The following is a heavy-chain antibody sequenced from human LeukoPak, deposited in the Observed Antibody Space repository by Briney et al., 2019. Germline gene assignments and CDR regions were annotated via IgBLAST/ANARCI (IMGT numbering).Heavy chain of an antibody. CDR1: GFSFTSYW. CDR3: TGAYDSGTYSSFDY. Sequence: PGGSLRLSCAASGFSFTSYWMHWVRQAPGKGLVWISCINTDGSGTTYADSVKGRFTISRDNAKNTLYLQMNGLRAEDTAVYYCTGAYDSGTYSSFDYWGQGTLVTVTS. J-gene: IGHJ4*02. D-gene: IGHD3-10*01. V-gene: IGHV3-74*01. CDR2: INTDGSGT.